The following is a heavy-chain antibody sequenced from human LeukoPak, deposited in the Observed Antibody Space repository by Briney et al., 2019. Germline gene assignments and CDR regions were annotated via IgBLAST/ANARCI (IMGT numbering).Heavy chain of an antibody. CDR3: ARHRVKYCSSTSCYGTYYYGMDV. J-gene: IGHJ6*02. D-gene: IGHD2-2*01. V-gene: IGHV3-30*04. Sequence: GRSLRLSCAASGFTFSSYAMHWVRQAPGKGLEWVAVISYDGSNKYYADSVKGRFTISRDNSKNTLYLQMNSLRAEDTAVYYCARHRVKYCSSTSCYGTYYYGMDVWAKGPRSPSP. CDR2: ISYDGSNK. CDR1: GFTFSSYA.